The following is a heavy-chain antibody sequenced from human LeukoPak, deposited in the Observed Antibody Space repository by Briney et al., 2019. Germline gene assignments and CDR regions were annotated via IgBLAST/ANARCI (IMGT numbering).Heavy chain of an antibody. D-gene: IGHD3-16*01. J-gene: IGHJ4*02. V-gene: IGHV4-34*01. CDR2: INHSGST. Sequence: PSETLSLTCAVYGVSFSGYYWSWIRQPPGKGLEWIGEINHSGSTNYNPSLKSRVTISVDTSKNQFSLKLNSVTATDTAVYYCARHYGPWGQGTLVTVSS. CDR3: ARHYGP. CDR1: GVSFSGYY.